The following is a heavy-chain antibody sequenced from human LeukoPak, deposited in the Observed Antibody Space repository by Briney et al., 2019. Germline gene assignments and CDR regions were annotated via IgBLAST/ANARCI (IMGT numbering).Heavy chain of an antibody. CDR1: GFTFSSYA. Sequence: GGSLSLSCAASGFTFSSYAMSWVRQAAGKGLDWVLVISGSGGSTYYADSVKGRFTISRDNSKNTLYLQMNSLRAEDTAVYYCAKEEIQVWLEWGQGTLVTVSS. CDR2: ISGSGGST. V-gene: IGHV3-23*01. D-gene: IGHD5-18*01. CDR3: AKEEIQVWLE. J-gene: IGHJ4*02.